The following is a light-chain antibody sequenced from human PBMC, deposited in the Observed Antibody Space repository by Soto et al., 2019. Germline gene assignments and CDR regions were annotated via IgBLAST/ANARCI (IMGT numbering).Light chain of an antibody. J-gene: IGLJ3*02. CDR3: QTWGTGIQV. CDR2: LNSDGSH. Sequence: QSVLTQSPSASASRGASVKLTCTLSSGHSSYAIAWHQQQPEKGPRYLMKLNSDGSHSKGDGIPDRFSGSSSGADRYLTISSLQSEDEADYYCQTWGTGIQVFGGGTKLTVL. V-gene: IGLV4-69*01. CDR1: SGHSSYA.